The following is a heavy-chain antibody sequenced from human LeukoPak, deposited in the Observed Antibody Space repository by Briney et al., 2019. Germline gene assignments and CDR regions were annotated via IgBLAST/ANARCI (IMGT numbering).Heavy chain of an antibody. CDR1: GFTFNTYG. CDR3: AKGDRVTMVRGITPDY. V-gene: IGHV3-23*01. Sequence: GGSLRLSCAASGFTFNTYGMTWVRQAPGKGLEWVSSINSSGGGANYADSVKGRFTISRDNSKNTLYLQMNSLRAEDTAVYYCAKGDRVTMVRGITPDYWGQGTLVTVSS. D-gene: IGHD3-10*01. J-gene: IGHJ4*02. CDR2: INSSGGGA.